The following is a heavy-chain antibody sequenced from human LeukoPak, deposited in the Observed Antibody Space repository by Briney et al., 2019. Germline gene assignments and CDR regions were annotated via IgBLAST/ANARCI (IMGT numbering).Heavy chain of an antibody. J-gene: IGHJ4*02. CDR3: ARSPPGYCSSTSCYVLPYFDY. V-gene: IGHV1-8*01. CDR2: MNPNSGST. CDR1: GYTFTSYD. D-gene: IGHD2-2*01. Sequence: ASVKVSCKASGYTFTSYDINWVRQATGQGLEWMGWMNPNSGSTGYAQKFQGRVTMTRNTSISTAYMELSSLRSEDTAVYYCARSPPGYCSSTSCYVLPYFDYWGQGTLVTVSS.